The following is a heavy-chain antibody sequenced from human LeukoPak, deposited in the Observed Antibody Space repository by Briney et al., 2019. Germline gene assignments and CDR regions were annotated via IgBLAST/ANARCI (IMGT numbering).Heavy chain of an antibody. CDR3: ARGVKGLRGAFDI. CDR2: IYYSGST. J-gene: IGHJ3*02. CDR1: GGSISSGVYY. D-gene: IGHD3-10*01. V-gene: IGHV4-31*03. Sequence: PQTLSLTCTVSGGSISSGVYYWSGIRQHPGKGLEWIGYIYYSGSTYSNPSLKGRLTMSVDISKNQFSLKLSSVTAADTAVYYCARGVKGLRGAFDIWGQGTMVTVSS.